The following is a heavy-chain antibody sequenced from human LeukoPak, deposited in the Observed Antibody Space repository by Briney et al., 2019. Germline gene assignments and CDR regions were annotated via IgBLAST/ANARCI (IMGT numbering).Heavy chain of an antibody. D-gene: IGHD1-26*01. Sequence: PGGSLRLSCAASGFTFSTFWMHWVRQAPGKGLVWVSRINSDGSSTSYADSVKGRFTISRDNAKNTLYLQMNSLRAEDTAVYYCARGARGLSGSYSGGYWGQGTLVTVSS. CDR1: GFTFSTFW. J-gene: IGHJ4*02. CDR3: ARGARGLSGSYSGGY. V-gene: IGHV3-74*01. CDR2: INSDGSST.